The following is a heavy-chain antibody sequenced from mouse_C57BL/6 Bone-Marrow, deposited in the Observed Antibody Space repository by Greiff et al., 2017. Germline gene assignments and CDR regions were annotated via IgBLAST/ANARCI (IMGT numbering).Heavy chain of an antibody. CDR3: ARGDYYGSSYYARDY. V-gene: IGHV1-81*01. Sequence: QVQLQQSGAELARPGASVKLSCKASGYTFTSYGISWVKQRTGQGLEWIGEIYPRSGNTYYNEKFKGKATLTADKSSSTAYMELRSLTSEDSAVYFCARGDYYGSSYYARDYWGQGTSVTVSS. CDR2: IYPRSGNT. D-gene: IGHD1-1*01. CDR1: GYTFTSYG. J-gene: IGHJ4*01.